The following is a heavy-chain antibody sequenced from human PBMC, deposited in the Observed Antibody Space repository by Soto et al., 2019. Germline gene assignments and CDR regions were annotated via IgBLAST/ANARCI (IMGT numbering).Heavy chain of an antibody. V-gene: IGHV3-7*01. CDR3: TRGAKWLDY. CDR2: IKQDISEI. D-gene: IGHD5-12*01. Sequence: EVQLVESGGGLVQPGGSLRLSCTASGFSFNTYWMTWVRQAPGKGLEWVASIKQDISEIYYVDSAKGRFTISRDNAKSSGYLQMNSLRAEDTAVYYCTRGAKWLDYWGQGTLVTVSS. J-gene: IGHJ4*02. CDR1: GFSFNTYW.